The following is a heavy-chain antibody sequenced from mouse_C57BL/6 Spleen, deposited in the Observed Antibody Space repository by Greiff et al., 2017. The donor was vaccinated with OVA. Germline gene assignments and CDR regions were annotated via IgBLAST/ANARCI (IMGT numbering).Heavy chain of an antibody. J-gene: IGHJ3*01. D-gene: IGHD2-2*01. V-gene: IGHV3-6*01. CDR1: GYSITSGYY. CDR3: ARGYDDGPWFAY. CDR2: ISYDGSN. Sequence: ESGPGLVKPSQSLSLTCSVTGYSITSGYYWNWIRQFPGNKLEWMGYISYDGSNNYNPSLKNRISITRDTSKNQFFLKLNSVTTEDTATYYCARGYDDGPWFAYWGQGTLVTVSA.